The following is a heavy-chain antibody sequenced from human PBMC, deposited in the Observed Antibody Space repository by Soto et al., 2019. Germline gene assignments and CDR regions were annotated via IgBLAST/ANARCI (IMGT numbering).Heavy chain of an antibody. Sequence: GASVKVSCKASGYTFTSYGISWVRQAPGQGLEWMGWISAYNGNTNYAQKLQGRVTMTTDTSTSTAYMELRSLRSDDTAVYYCARDVRVTYYDFWSGYYMAPDAFDIWGQGTMVTV. D-gene: IGHD3-3*01. CDR3: ARDVRVTYYDFWSGYYMAPDAFDI. V-gene: IGHV1-18*01. CDR1: GYTFTSYG. CDR2: ISAYNGNT. J-gene: IGHJ3*02.